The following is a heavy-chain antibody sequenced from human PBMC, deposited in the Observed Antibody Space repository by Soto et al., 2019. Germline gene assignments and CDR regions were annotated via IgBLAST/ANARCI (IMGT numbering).Heavy chain of an antibody. CDR1: GGSISCEDYH. Sequence: SETLSLTCRVSGGSISCEDYHWTWIRQSPGKGLEWIGYIHYSGSILYNPSFKSRIIMSVDTSKNQFSLQLSSVTASDTAVYFCVREDDGGDRDYYGLDVWGPGTTVTVSS. V-gene: IGHV4-30-4*01. CDR3: VREDDGGDRDYYGLDV. D-gene: IGHD1-1*01. CDR2: IHYSGSI. J-gene: IGHJ6*02.